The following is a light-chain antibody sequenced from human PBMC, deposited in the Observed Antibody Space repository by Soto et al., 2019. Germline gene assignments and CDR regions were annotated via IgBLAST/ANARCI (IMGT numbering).Light chain of an antibody. CDR3: QQYNNWPRT. CDR1: QRLSASD. CDR2: GAS. Sequence: IVLTQSPGTLSLSPGQRATLSCRASQRLSASDIAWYQQKPGQAPRLLIYGASSRATGIPARFSGSGSGTEFTLTISRLQSEDFAVYYCQQYNNWPRTFGQGTKVDIK. V-gene: IGKV3D-15*01. J-gene: IGKJ1*01.